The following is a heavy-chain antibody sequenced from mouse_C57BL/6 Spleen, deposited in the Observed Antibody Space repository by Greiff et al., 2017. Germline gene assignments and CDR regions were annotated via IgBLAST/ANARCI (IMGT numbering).Heavy chain of an antibody. CDR2: IDPSASYT. J-gene: IGHJ4*01. V-gene: IGHV1-50*01. Sequence: VQLQQPGAELVKPGASVKLSCKASGYTFTSYWMQWVKQRPGQGLEWIGEIDPSASYTNYNQKFKGKATLTVDTSSSTAYMQLSSLTSEDSAVYYCARYDYYANPWDYWGQGTSVTVSS. CDR1: GYTFTSYW. D-gene: IGHD2-1*01. CDR3: ARYDYYANPWDY.